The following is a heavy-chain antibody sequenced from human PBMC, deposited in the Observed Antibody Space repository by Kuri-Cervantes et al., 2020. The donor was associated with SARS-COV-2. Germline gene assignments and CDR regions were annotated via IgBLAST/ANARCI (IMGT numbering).Heavy chain of an antibody. J-gene: IGHJ4*02. V-gene: IGHV1-69*13. D-gene: IGHD4-11*01. CDR1: GGTFSSYA. CDR2: IIPIFGTA. Sequence: SVKVSCKASGGTFSSYAISWVRQAPGQGLEWMGRIIPIFGTANYAQKFQGRVTITADESTSTAYMELSSLRSDDTAVYYCARVGIYDYSNYRPSDYWGQGTLVTVSS. CDR3: ARVGIYDYSNYRPSDY.